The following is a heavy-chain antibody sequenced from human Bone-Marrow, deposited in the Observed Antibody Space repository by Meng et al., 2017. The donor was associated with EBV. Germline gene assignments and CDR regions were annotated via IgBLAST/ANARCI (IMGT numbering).Heavy chain of an antibody. CDR2: ISRGGTSV. CDR1: GFTFSDYY. CDR3: VRGRMGYVTSWYDS. D-gene: IGHD3-16*01. Sequence: VQLVEFGGSLGKPGGSLRLACAASGFTFSDYYMSWIRQAPGKGLEWVSHISRGGTSVYYADSVKGRFTVSRDNAKNSLYLQMIGLSGDDTAVYFCVRGRMGYVTSWYDSWGQGTLVTVSS. J-gene: IGHJ5*01. V-gene: IGHV3-11*01.